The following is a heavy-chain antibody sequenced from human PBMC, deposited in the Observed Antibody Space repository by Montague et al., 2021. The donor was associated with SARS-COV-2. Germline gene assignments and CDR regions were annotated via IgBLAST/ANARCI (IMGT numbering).Heavy chain of an antibody. Sequence: SLRLSCAASGFTFSSYAMHRVRQAPGKGLEWVAVISYDGSNKYYADSVKGRFTISRDNSKNTLYLQMNSLRAEDTAVYYCARDGQYYDFWSGYLAVDTGLDYYYMDVWGKGTTVTVSS. CDR3: ARDGQYYDFWSGYLAVDTGLDYYYMDV. D-gene: IGHD3-3*01. J-gene: IGHJ6*03. CDR1: GFTFSSYA. CDR2: ISYDGSNK. V-gene: IGHV3-30*04.